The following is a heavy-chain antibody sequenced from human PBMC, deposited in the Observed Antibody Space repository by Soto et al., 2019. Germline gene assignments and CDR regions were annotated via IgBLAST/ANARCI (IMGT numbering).Heavy chain of an antibody. CDR2: LSGSGTMR. V-gene: IGHV3-23*01. Sequence: EVQLLESGGGLVQPGGSLRLSCAASGFSFRNYAMTWVRQAPGKGLEWVSGLSGSGTMRYYADSVRGRFIISRDNAKNTLFLQMDNLRVEDSAVYYCAKEAEDNENVPIPGDNWGQGTPVTVSS. J-gene: IGHJ4*02. D-gene: IGHD1-1*01. CDR1: GFSFRNYA. CDR3: AKEAEDNENVPIPGDN.